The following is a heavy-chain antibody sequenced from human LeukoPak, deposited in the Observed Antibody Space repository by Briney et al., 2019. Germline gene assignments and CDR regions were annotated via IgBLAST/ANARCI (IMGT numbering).Heavy chain of an antibody. D-gene: IGHD4-17*01. V-gene: IGHV3-30*02. J-gene: IGHJ4*02. CDR1: GFTFSSYG. CDR3: AKGALTTVTTWWDY. CDR2: IRYDGSNK. Sequence: PGGSLRLSCAASGFTFSSYGMHWVRQAPGKGLEWVAFIRYDGSNKYYADSVKGRFTISRDNSKNTLYLQMNSLRAEDTAVYYCAKGALTTVTTWWDYWGQGTLVTVSS.